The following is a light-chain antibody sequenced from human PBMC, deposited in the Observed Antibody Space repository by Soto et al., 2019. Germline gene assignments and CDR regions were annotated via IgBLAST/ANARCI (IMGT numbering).Light chain of an antibody. CDR3: CCSSGTCSPYV. Sequence: QSVLTQPASVSGSPGQSITISCTGTSSDVGNYKFVSWYQQHPGKAPKLMIYEVSNRPSGVSNRFSGSKSGNTASLTISGRQEEDENAYYCCCSSGTCSPYVFGTGTKVTVL. V-gene: IGLV2-14*01. J-gene: IGLJ1*01. CDR2: EVS. CDR1: SSDVGNYKF.